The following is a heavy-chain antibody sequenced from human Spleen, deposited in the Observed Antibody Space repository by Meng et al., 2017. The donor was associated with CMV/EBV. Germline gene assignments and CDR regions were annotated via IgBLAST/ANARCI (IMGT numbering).Heavy chain of an antibody. CDR2: ISSSGSTI. V-gene: IGHV3-48*04. CDR3: ARGGDCSSTSCYWEVDY. CDR1: GFTFSSYW. J-gene: IGHJ4*02. Sequence: GESLKISCAASGFTFSSYWMSWVRQAPGKGLEWVSYISSSGSTIYYADSVKGRFTISRDNAKNSLYLQMNSLRAEDTAVYYCARGGDCSSTSCYWEVDYWGQGTLVTVSS. D-gene: IGHD2-2*01.